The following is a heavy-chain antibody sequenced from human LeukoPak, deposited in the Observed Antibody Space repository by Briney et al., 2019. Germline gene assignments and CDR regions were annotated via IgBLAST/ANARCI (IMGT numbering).Heavy chain of an antibody. D-gene: IGHD3-16*02. V-gene: IGHV1-18*01. J-gene: IGHJ6*03. CDR1: PYISSDFG. CDR2: VSGDNSQT. Sequence: ASVKVSRKASPYISSDFGISWVRLSPGGGLEWMGWVSGDNSQTNYGHKFYGRVTMTMETSTNTASMELWGLRSDDAAIYYCARVYLYTTGWSAAYYYFMDVWGKGTTVIVSS. CDR3: ARVYLYTTGWSAAYYYFMDV.